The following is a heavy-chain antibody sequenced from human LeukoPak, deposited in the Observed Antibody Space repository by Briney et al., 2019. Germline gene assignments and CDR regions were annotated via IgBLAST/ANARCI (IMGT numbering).Heavy chain of an antibody. CDR3: ARARMVRGKDYGMDV. CDR1: GFTFISSA. D-gene: IGHD3-10*01. CDR2: IVVGSGNT. V-gene: IGHV1-58*02. Sequence: SVKVSCKASGFTFISSAMQWVRQARGQRLEWIGWIVVGSGNTNYAQKFQERVTITRDMSTSTAYMELSSLRSEDTAVYYCARARMVRGKDYGMDVWGQGTTVTVSS. J-gene: IGHJ6*02.